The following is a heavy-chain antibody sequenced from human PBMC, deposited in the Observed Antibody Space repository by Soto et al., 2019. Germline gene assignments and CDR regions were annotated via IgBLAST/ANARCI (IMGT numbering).Heavy chain of an antibody. J-gene: IGHJ3*02. D-gene: IGHD4-17*01. CDR2: IRGDGSRE. V-gene: IGHV3-7*05. Sequence: DVQLVESGGDLVQPGGSLRLSCAASGFTFGNYWMAWVRQTPGKGLEWVANIRGDGSREYYLDSVRGRFSVSRDNAQESLYLQMTGLRVEDTAVYYCARDVNYGDGTAYYDVFDTRGQGTVVTVYS. CDR3: ARDVNYGDGTAYYDVFDT. CDR1: GFTFGNYW.